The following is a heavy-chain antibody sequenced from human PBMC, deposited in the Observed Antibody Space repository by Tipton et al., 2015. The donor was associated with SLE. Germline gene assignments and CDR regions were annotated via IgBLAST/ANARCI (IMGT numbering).Heavy chain of an antibody. Sequence: TLSLTCAVSGYSISSDYYWGWIRQPPGKGLEWIGNIDYSGSTHDNPSLKSRVTTSVDTSKNQFSLKLNSVTAADTAVYYCARRPMGLAAFDIWGQGTVVTVSS. CDR2: IDYSGST. J-gene: IGHJ3*02. V-gene: IGHV4-38-2*01. CDR3: ARRPMGLAAFDI. CDR1: GYSISSDYY. D-gene: IGHD3-16*01.